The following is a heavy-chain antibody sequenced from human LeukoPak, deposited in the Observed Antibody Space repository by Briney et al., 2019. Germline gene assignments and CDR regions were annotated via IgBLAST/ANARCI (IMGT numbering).Heavy chain of an antibody. CDR1: GYTFSSYY. Sequence: ASVKVSCKASGYTFSSYYMHWVRQAPGQGLEWMGIINPSGGSTSYAQKFQGRVTMTRDTSTSTVYMELSSLRSEDTAVYYCARGDCSGGSCYRFDYWGQGTLVTVSS. V-gene: IGHV1-46*01. CDR2: INPSGGST. CDR3: ARGDCSGGSCYRFDY. D-gene: IGHD2-15*01. J-gene: IGHJ4*02.